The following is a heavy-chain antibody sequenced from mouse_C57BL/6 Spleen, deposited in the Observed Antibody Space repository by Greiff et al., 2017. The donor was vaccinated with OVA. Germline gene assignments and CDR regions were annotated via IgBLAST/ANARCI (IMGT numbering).Heavy chain of an antibody. CDR1: GFTFSDYY. D-gene: IGHD1-1*01. J-gene: IGHJ2*01. V-gene: IGHV5-16*01. CDR3: ARLLYYFDY. CDR2: INYDGSST. Sequence: EVMLVESEGGLVQPGSSMKLSCTASGFTFSDYYMAWVRQVPEKGLEWVANINYDGSSTYYLDSLKSRFIISRDNAKTILYLQMSNLKSEDTATYYCARLLYYFDYWGQGTTLTVSS.